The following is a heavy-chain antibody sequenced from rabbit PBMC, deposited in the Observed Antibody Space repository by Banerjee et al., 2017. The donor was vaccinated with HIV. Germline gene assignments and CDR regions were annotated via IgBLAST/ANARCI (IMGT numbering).Heavy chain of an antibody. D-gene: IGHD1-1*01. CDR2: IDAGSSGFT. Sequence: QEQLEESGGDLVKPGASLTLTCIASGVSFSGSSYMCWVRQAPGKGLEWIACIDAGSSGFTYFASWAKGRFTISKTSSTTVTLQMTSLTAADTATYFCARDTSSSFSSYGMDLWGQGTLVTDS. J-gene: IGHJ6*01. V-gene: IGHV1S45*01. CDR3: ARDTSSSFSSYGMDL. CDR1: GVSFSGSSY.